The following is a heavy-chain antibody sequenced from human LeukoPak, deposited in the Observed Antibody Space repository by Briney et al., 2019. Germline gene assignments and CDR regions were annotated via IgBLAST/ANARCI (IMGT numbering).Heavy chain of an antibody. J-gene: IGHJ4*02. CDR3: ARASHYSSGWYILDY. CDR1: GFTFSSYA. CDR2: ISSNGGST. D-gene: IGHD6-19*01. V-gene: IGHV3-64*01. Sequence: GGSLRLSCAASGFTFSSYAMHWVRQAPGKGLEYVSAISSNGGSTYYANSVKGRFTISRDNSKNTLYLQMGSLRAEDMAVYYCARASHYSSGWYILDYWGQGTLVTVS.